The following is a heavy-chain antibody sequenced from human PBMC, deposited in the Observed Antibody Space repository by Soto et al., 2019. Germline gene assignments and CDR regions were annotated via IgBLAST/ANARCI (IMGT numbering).Heavy chain of an antibody. CDR1: GYTFTNYG. Sequence: QVQLVQSGGEVKKPGASVKVSCKASGYTFTNYGINWVRQAPGQGLEWMGWVSPYNRNTNYAQKLQGRVTMTTDTTTSTANMELRGLRSEDTAVYYCSRYEHGDYVRVSDYWGQGTLVTVSS. CDR3: SRYEHGDYVRVSDY. CDR2: VSPYNRNT. D-gene: IGHD4-17*01. V-gene: IGHV1-18*04. J-gene: IGHJ4*02.